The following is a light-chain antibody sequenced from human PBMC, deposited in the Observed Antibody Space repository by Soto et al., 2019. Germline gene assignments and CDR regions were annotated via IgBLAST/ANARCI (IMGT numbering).Light chain of an antibody. V-gene: IGKV3-20*01. CDR2: GAS. CDR1: QSVSSSY. CDR3: QQYPGYT. Sequence: ETVLTQSPGTLSLSPGERATLSCRASQSVSSSYLAWYQQKPGQAPRLLIYGASSRATGIPDRFSGSGSGTDFTLTISRLEPEDFAVYYCQQYPGYTFGQGTKLEIK. J-gene: IGKJ2*01.